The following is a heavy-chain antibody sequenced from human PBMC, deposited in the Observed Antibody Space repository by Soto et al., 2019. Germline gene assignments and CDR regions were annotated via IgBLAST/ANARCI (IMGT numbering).Heavy chain of an antibody. Sequence: QVQLQESGPGLVKPSETLSLTCTVSGGSISSYYWSWIRQPPGKGLEWIGYIYYSGSTNYNPSLKSXXTISVDTSKNQFSLKLSSVTAADTAVYYCARVSAGYWYFDLWGRGTLVTVSS. CDR1: GGSISSYY. J-gene: IGHJ2*01. V-gene: IGHV4-59*01. D-gene: IGHD6-19*01. CDR2: IYYSGST. CDR3: ARVSAGYWYFDL.